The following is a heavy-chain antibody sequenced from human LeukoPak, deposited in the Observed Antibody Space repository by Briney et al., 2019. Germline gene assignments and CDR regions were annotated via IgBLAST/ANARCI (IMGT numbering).Heavy chain of an antibody. Sequence: GSLRLSCAASGFPFNAYWMTWVRQAPGKGLEWVANIRQDGDTKYYVDSVKGRFTISRDNAMNSLYLQMNSLRAEDTAIYYCARSLPYGTTWYGRSDFWGQGTPVTVSS. CDR3: ARSLPYGTTWYGRSDF. CDR2: IRQDGDTK. J-gene: IGHJ4*02. D-gene: IGHD6-13*01. CDR1: GFPFNAYW. V-gene: IGHV3-7*03.